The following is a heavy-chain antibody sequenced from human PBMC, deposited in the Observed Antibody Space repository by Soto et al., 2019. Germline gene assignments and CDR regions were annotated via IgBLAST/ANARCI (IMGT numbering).Heavy chain of an antibody. D-gene: IGHD1-7*01. CDR3: ARMPSNWNSNTGYYYYYGMDV. J-gene: IGHJ6*02. Sequence: SGPPLVNPPESPTQNRNEFWVSLNTSGISVSWIPQPPREGLVELARIDWDDDKYYSTSLKTRLTISKDTSKNQVVLTMTNMDPVDTATFYCARMPSNWNSNTGYYYYYGMDVWGQGTKVTVSS. CDR2: IDWDDDK. V-gene: IGHV2-70*11. CDR1: WVSLNTSGIS.